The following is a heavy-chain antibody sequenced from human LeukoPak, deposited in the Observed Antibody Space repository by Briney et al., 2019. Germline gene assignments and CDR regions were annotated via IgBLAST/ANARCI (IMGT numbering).Heavy chain of an antibody. CDR1: GGSISSYY. D-gene: IGHD3-3*01. Sequence: PSETLSLTCTVSGGSISSYYWSWIRQPPGKGLEWIGYIYYSGSTNYNPSLKSRVTISVDTSKNQFSLKLSSVTAADTAVYYCARAWFNYDFWSGPSYYYGMDVWGQGTTVTVSS. J-gene: IGHJ6*02. V-gene: IGHV4-59*01. CDR2: IYYSGST. CDR3: ARAWFNYDFWSGPSYYYGMDV.